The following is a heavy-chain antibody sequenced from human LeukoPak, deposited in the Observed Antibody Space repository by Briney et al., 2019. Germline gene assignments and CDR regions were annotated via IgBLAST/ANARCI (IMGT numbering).Heavy chain of an antibody. CDR3: AKDISSGRHGLRGSSDY. J-gene: IGHJ4*02. CDR2: ISGDGGST. Sequence: PGGSLRLSCAASGFTFDDYAMHWVRQAPGKGLEWVSLISGDGGSTYYADSVKGRFTISRDNSKNSLYLQMNSLRTEDTALYYCAKDISSGRHGLRGSSDYWGQGTLVTVSS. V-gene: IGHV3-43*02. D-gene: IGHD3-22*01. CDR1: GFTFDDYA.